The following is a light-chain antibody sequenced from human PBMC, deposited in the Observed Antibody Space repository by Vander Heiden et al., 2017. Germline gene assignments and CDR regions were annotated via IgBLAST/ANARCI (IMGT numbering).Light chain of an antibody. Sequence: DIQMTQSPSSLSASVGDRVTITCRASQSISSYLNWYQQKPGKAPKLLIYAASSLQSGVPSRFSGSGSGTDFTLTISSLQPEDFATYYCQQSYSTRLTFGQGTQVEIK. CDR3: QQSYSTRLT. CDR1: QSISSY. J-gene: IGKJ1*01. V-gene: IGKV1-39*01. CDR2: AAS.